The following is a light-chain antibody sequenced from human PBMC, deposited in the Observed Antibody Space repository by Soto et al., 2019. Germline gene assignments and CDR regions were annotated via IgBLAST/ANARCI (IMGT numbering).Light chain of an antibody. CDR1: QIVSTIY. Sequence: EIVLTQSPGTLSLSPGERATLSCRASQIVSTIYLAWYQQKPGQAPRLLIYGSSSRAPGIPDRFSGSGSGTEFTLTISRLEPEDFAVYYCQQYGTSPMYTFGQGTKLVIK. CDR3: QQYGTSPMYT. J-gene: IGKJ2*01. CDR2: GSS. V-gene: IGKV3-20*01.